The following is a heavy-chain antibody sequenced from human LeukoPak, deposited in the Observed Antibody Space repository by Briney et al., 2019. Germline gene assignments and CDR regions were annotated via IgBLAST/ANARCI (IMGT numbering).Heavy chain of an antibody. J-gene: IGHJ3*02. CDR2: ISYDGSNK. V-gene: IGHV3-30-3*01. CDR3: ARDFMDCSGGSCYSCAFDI. Sequence: PGRSLRLSCAASGFTFSGYAMHWVRQAPGKGLEWVAVISYDGSNKYYADSVKGRFTISRDNSKNTLYLQMNSLRAEDTAVYYCARDFMDCSGGSCYSCAFDIWGQGTMVTVSS. CDR1: GFTFSGYA. D-gene: IGHD2-15*01.